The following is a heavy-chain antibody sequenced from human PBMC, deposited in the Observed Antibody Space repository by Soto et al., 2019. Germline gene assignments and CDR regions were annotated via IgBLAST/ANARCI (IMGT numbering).Heavy chain of an antibody. CDR3: ARDHYDYVWGSYRLVGAFDI. CDR1: GFTFSSYW. V-gene: IGHV3-7*03. CDR2: IKQDGSEK. J-gene: IGHJ3*02. Sequence: GGSLRLSCAASGFTFSSYWMSWVRQAPGKGLEWVANIKQDGSEKYYVDSVKGRFTISRDNAKNSLYLQMNSLRAEETAVYYCARDHYDYVWGSYRLVGAFDIWGQGTMVTVSS. D-gene: IGHD3-16*02.